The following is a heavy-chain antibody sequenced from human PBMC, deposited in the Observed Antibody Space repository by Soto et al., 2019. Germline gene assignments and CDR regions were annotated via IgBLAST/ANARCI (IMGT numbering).Heavy chain of an antibody. J-gene: IGHJ6*02. CDR2: INAGNGNT. Sequence: ASVKVSCKASGYTFTSYAMHWVRQAPGQRLEWMGWINAGNGNTKYSQKFQGRVTITRDTSASTAYMELSSLRSEDTAVYYCARGGKIAVAGHDNYYYYYGMDVWGQGTLVTVSS. V-gene: IGHV1-3*01. CDR3: ARGGKIAVAGHDNYYYYYGMDV. CDR1: GYTFTSYA. D-gene: IGHD6-19*01.